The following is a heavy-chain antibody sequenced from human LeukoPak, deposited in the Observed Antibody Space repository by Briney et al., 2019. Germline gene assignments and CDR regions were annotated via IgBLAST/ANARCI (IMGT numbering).Heavy chain of an antibody. CDR1: GGTFSSYA. CDR3: ARDPPRLYSYGPNFDY. V-gene: IGHV1-18*01. CDR2: ISAYNGNT. D-gene: IGHD5-18*01. Sequence: ASVKVSCKASGGTFSSYAISWVRQAPGQGLEWMGWISAYNGNTNYAQKLQGRVTMTTDTSTSTAYMELRSLRSDDTAVYYCARDPPRLYSYGPNFDYWGQGTLVTVSS. J-gene: IGHJ4*02.